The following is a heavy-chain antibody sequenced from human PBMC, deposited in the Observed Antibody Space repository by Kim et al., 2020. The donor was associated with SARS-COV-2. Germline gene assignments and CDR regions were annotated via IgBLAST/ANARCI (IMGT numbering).Heavy chain of an antibody. D-gene: IGHD2-21*02. CDR1: GFTFSNAW. Sequence: GGSLRLSCAASGFTFSNAWMSWVRQAPGKGLEWVGRIKSKTDGGTTDYAAPVKGRFTISRDDSKNTLYLQMNSLKTEDTAVYYCTTGECGGDCYIFDYWGQGTLVTVSS. CDR2: IKSKTDGGTT. V-gene: IGHV3-15*01. CDR3: TTGECGGDCYIFDY. J-gene: IGHJ4*02.